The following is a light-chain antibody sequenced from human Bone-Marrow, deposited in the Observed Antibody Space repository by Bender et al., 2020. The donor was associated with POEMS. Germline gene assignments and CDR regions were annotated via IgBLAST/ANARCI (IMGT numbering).Light chain of an antibody. CDR2: EDH. J-gene: IGLJ3*02. CDR3: CSYAGDNDLV. CDR1: SSDVGGYNF. V-gene: IGLV2-23*01. Sequence: QSALTQPASVSGSPGQSITISCPGTSSDVGGYNFVSWYQQHPGKAPKLMIFEDHKRPSGVSNRFSASKSGNTASLTVSGLQAEDEATYYCCSYAGDNDLVFGGGTKLTVL.